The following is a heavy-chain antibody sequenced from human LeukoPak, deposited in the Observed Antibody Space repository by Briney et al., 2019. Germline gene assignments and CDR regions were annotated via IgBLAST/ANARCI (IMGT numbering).Heavy chain of an antibody. J-gene: IGHJ4*02. Sequence: SETLSLTCTVSGGSISSSSYYWGWIRQPPGKGLEWIGSIYYSGSTYYNPSLKSRVTISVDTSKNQFSLKLSSVTAADTAVYYCAAPAGSGYDGLDWGQGTLVTVSS. V-gene: IGHV4-39*07. CDR1: GGSISSSSYY. CDR2: IYYSGST. CDR3: AAPAGSGYDGLD. D-gene: IGHD5-12*01.